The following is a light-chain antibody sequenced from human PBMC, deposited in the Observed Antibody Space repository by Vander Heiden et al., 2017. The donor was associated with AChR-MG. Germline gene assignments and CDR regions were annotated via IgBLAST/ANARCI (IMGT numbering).Light chain of an antibody. CDR1: QSISSW. CDR2: DAS. CDR3: QQYNSYSPT. Sequence: DIQMTQSPSTLSASVGDRVTITCRASQSISSWLAWYQQKPGKAPKLLIYDASSLESGVPSRFSGSGSGTEFTRTISSLQPDDCATYYCQQYNSYSPTFGQGTKVEIK. V-gene: IGKV1-5*01. J-gene: IGKJ1*01.